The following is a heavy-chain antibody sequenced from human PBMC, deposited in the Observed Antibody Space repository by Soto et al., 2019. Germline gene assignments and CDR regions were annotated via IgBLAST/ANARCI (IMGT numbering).Heavy chain of an antibody. J-gene: IGHJ6*02. CDR2: ISGSGGST. CDR1: GFTFSSYA. CDR3: AKDDTKDYSNYYYYGMDV. V-gene: IGHV3-23*01. D-gene: IGHD4-4*01. Sequence: GGSLRLSCAASGFTFSSYAMSWVRQAPGKGLEWVSAISGSGGSTYYADSVKGRFTISRDNSKNTLYLQMNSLRAEDTAVYYCAKDDTKDYSNYYYYGMDVWGQGTTVTVSS.